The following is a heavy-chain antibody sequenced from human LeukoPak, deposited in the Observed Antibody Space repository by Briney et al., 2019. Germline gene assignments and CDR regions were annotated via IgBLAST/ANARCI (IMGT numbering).Heavy chain of an antibody. Sequence: SETLSLTCTVSGGSISSSSYYWGWIRQPPGKGLEWIGSISYSGSTYSNPSLKSRVTISVDTSKNQFSLKLGSVTAADTAVYYCARGMSGTIFRPSFSFDIWGQGTMVTVSS. CDR2: ISYSGST. CDR3: ARGMSGTIFRPSFSFDI. J-gene: IGHJ3*02. CDR1: GGSISSSSYY. D-gene: IGHD3-9*01. V-gene: IGHV4-39*07.